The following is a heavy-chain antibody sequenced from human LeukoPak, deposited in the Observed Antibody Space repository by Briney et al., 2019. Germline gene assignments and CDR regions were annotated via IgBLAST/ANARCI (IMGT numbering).Heavy chain of an antibody. D-gene: IGHD2-2*02. CDR1: GFTFSSYE. CDR3: ARDAACTTSSCYKQIDS. V-gene: IGHV3-48*03. J-gene: IGHJ4*02. CDR2: ISSSGSTI. Sequence: GGSLRLSCAASGFTFSSYEMNWVRQAPGKGLEWVSYISSSGSTIYYADSVKGRFTISRDDAKNSLFLQLNSLRADDTAVYYCARDAACTTSSCYKQIDSWGQGTLVTVSS.